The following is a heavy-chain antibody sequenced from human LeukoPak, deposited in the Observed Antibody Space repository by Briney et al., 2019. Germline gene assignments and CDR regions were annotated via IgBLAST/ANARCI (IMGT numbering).Heavy chain of an antibody. D-gene: IGHD1-26*01. V-gene: IGHV3-11*04. Sequence: GGSLRLSCAASGFIFSDYYMSWIRQAPGKGLKWLSNISSSGSTIYYADSVKGRFTISRDNAKNSLYLEMNTLRAEDTAVYYCARDKIVGATVLDYWGQGTLVTVSS. CDR3: ARDKIVGATVLDY. J-gene: IGHJ4*02. CDR1: GFIFSDYY. CDR2: ISSSGSTI.